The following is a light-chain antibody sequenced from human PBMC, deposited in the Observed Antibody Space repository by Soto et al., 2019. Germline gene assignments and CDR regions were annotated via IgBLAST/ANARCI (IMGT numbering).Light chain of an antibody. CDR2: DAS. Sequence: DIQMTQSPSSLSASVGDRVTITCQASQDISSYLNWYQQKPGKAPKLLIYDASNLETGVPSRFSGSASGTDFTFTISSLQPEGIATYYCQQSHSSPLSFGGGTKVDIK. CDR1: QDISSY. CDR3: QQSHSSPLS. J-gene: IGKJ4*01. V-gene: IGKV1-33*01.